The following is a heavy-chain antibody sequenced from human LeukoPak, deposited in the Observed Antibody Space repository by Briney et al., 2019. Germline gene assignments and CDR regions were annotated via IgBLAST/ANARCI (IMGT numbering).Heavy chain of an antibody. CDR3: ARVYCSSTSCHFDY. J-gene: IGHJ4*02. CDR2: ISSSSSYI. D-gene: IGHD2-2*01. CDR1: GFTFSSYS. V-gene: IGHV3-21*01. Sequence: GGPLRLSCAASGFTFSSYSMNWVRQAPGKGLEWVSSISSSSSYIYYADSVKGRFTISRDNAKNSLYLQMNSLRAEDTAVYYCARVYCSSTSCHFDYWGQGTLVTVSS.